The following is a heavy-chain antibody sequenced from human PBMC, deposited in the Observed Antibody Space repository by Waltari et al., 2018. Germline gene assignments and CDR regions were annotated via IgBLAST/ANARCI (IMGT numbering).Heavy chain of an antibody. Sequence: EVQLLESGGGLVQPGGSLRLSCAASGFTFSSYAMSWVRQAPGKGLGWGSSISGRGGRTYYADSVKGRFTISRDNSKNTLYLQMNSLRAEDTAVYYCAKVGTYYYDLYYFDYWGQGTLVTVSS. CDR2: ISGRGGRT. CDR3: AKVGTYYYDLYYFDY. CDR1: GFTFSSYA. V-gene: IGHV3-23*01. D-gene: IGHD3-22*01. J-gene: IGHJ4*02.